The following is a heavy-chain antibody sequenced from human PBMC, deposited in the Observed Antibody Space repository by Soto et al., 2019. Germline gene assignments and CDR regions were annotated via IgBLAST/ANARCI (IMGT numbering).Heavy chain of an antibody. D-gene: IGHD4-4*01. J-gene: IGHJ4*02. V-gene: IGHV4-59*11. CDR2: IHYSGST. Sequence: SQTLSRTGFVSGGSISSHYWSCIRQPPGSGLEWIGFIHYSGSTQYSPSLKSRVTMSVDTSKNQCSLNLRSVTAADPAFSFCARRDYSTPSLGPFDYLDPGILVAVSS. CDR3: ARRDYSTPSLGPFDY. CDR1: GGSISSHY.